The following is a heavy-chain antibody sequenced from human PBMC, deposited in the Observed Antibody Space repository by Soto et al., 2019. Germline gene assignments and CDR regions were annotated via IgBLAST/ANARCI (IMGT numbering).Heavy chain of an antibody. CDR1: GGTFSSYA. J-gene: IGHJ5*02. Sequence: QVQLVQSGAEVKKPGSSVKVSCKASGGTFSSYAISWVRQAPGQGLEWMGGIIPIVGTANYAQKFQGRVTITADKSTSTAYMEISSLRSEDTAVYYCARAFKSGSSLYVPNGFDPWGQGTLVTVSS. CDR3: ARAFKSGSSLYVPNGFDP. V-gene: IGHV1-69*06. D-gene: IGHD6-13*01. CDR2: IIPIVGTA.